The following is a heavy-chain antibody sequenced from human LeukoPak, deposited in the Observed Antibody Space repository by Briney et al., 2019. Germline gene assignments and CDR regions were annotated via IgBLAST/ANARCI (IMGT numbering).Heavy chain of an antibody. Sequence: GGSLRLSCAASGFTFDDYEMHWVRQAPGKGLEWVALISGDGGSPYYGDFVKGRFTISRDKSKKSLYLQMSRVTTEDTALYYCAKDLVRGYRDHSNGRGGDFDFWGQGALVTVSS. D-gene: IGHD4-11*01. CDR2: ISGDGGSP. CDR3: AKDLVRGYRDHSNGRGGDFDF. V-gene: IGHV3-43*02. CDR1: GFTFDDYE. J-gene: IGHJ4*02.